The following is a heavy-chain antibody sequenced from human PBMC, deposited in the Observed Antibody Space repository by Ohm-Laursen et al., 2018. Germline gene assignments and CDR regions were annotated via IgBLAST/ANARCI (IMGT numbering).Heavy chain of an antibody. CDR3: ASSARGNWFDP. CDR2: IIPILGIA. V-gene: IGHV1-69*04. CDR1: GGTFSSYA. Sequence: SSVKVSCKASGGTFSSYAIRWVRQAPGQGLEWMGRIIPILGIANYAQKFQGRVTITADKSTSTAYMELSSLRSEDTAVYYCASSARGNWFDPWGQGTLVTVSS. J-gene: IGHJ5*02.